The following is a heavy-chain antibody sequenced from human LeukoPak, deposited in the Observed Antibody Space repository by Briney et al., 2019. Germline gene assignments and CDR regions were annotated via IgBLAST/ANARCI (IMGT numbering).Heavy chain of an antibody. J-gene: IGHJ5*02. CDR2: IYHSGST. V-gene: IGHV4-30-2*01. D-gene: IGHD5-12*01. CDR3: ARDREGGYDFEWFDP. CDR1: GGSISSGGYS. Sequence: SQTLSLTCAVSGGSISSGGYSWSWIRQPPGKGLEWIGYIYHSGSTYYNPSLKSRVTISVDTSKNQFSLKLSSVTAADTAVYYCARDREGGYDFEWFDPWGQGTLVTVSS.